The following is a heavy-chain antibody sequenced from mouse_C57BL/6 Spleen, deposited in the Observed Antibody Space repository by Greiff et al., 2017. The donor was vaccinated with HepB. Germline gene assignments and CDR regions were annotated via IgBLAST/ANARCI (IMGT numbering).Heavy chain of an antibody. J-gene: IGHJ2*01. V-gene: IGHV1-42*01. CDR3: ARDRGTTVVAGFDY. CDR1: GYSFTGYY. Sequence: DVHLVESGPELVKPGASVKISCKASGYSFTGYYMNWVKQSPEKSLEWIGEINPSTGGTTYNQKFKAKATLTVDKSSSTAYMQLKSLTSEDSAVYYCARDRGTTVVAGFDYWGQGTTLTVSS. CDR2: INPSTGGT. D-gene: IGHD1-1*01.